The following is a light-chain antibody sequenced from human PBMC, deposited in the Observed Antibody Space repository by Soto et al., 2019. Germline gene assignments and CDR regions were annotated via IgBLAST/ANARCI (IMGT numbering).Light chain of an antibody. J-gene: IGKJ1*01. CDR1: QTISSW. CDR2: EAS. CDR3: QQSNSHSEV. Sequence: DIQMTQSPSTLSGSVGDRVTITCRASQTISSWLAWYQQKPGKAPKLLIYEASTLKSGVPSRFSGSGSGTEFILPSSSLQPDDVETYYCQQSNSHSEVFGQGTNVELK. V-gene: IGKV1-5*03.